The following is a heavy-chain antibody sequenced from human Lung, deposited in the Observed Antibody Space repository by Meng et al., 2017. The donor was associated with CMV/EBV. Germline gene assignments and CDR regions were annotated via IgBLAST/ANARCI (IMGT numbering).Heavy chain of an antibody. CDR2: IYRSGST. CDR1: GVSISTDNW. D-gene: IGHD1-26*01. V-gene: IGHV4-4*02. J-gene: IGHJ4*02. CDR3: AKEWLDATTGQFDY. Sequence: VSGVSISTDNWWSWVRQPPGKGLEWIGEIYRSGSTNYSPSLKSRVTISIDRSKNQFSLRLTSVTAADTAVYYCAKEWLDATTGQFDYWGQGALVTVSS.